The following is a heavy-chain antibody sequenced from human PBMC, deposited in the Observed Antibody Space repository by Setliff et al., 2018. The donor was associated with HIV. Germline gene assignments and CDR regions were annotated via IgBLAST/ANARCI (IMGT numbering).Heavy chain of an antibody. D-gene: IGHD3-9*01. Sequence: SETLSLTCAVSGYSISSGYYWGWIRQPPGKGLEWIGSIYNGGTTHYNPSLKSRVTISVDTSKDQFSLRLSSVTAADTAVYYCARERYAGGAFDIWGQGTKVT. CDR1: GYSISSGYY. CDR2: IYNGGTT. J-gene: IGHJ3*02. CDR3: ARERYAGGAFDI. V-gene: IGHV4-38-2*02.